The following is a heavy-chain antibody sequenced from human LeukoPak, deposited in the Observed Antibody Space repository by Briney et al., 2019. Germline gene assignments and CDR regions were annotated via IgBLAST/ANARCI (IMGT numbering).Heavy chain of an antibody. CDR2: ISHSGGT. CDR1: GGSSSGYC. CDR3: ARRVPRTSKGFFAFDI. J-gene: IGHJ3*02. Sequence: SETLSLTCAVYGGSSSGYCWSWIRQPPGKGLEWIGEISHSGGTNNNPSLKGRVAISLDISKNQFSLSLRSVTAADTAVYYCARRVPRTSKGFFAFDIWGQGTMVIVSS. V-gene: IGHV4-34*01. D-gene: IGHD2-15*01.